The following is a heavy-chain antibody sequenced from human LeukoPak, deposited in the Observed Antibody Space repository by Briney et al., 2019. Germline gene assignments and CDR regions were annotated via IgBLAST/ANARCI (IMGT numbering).Heavy chain of an antibody. V-gene: IGHV3-21*01. CDR3: ARAFGDYGYLDY. Sequence: GGSLRLSCAASGFTFSSYSMNWVRQAPGKGLEWVSSISSSSSYIYYADSVKGRFTISRDNAKNSLYLQMNSLRAEDTAVYYCARAFGDYGYLDYWGQGTLVTVSS. CDR1: GFTFSSYS. D-gene: IGHD4-17*01. J-gene: IGHJ4*02. CDR2: ISSSSSYI.